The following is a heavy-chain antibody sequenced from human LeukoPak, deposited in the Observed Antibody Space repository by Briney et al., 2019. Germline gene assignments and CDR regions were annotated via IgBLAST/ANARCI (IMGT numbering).Heavy chain of an antibody. Sequence: GASVKVSCKASGYTFTGYYMHWVRQAPGQGLEWMGWINPNSGGTNYAQKFKGRVTMTRDTSMSTAYRELSRLRSDDTAVYYCARDRGRAGQVFAAAAHPPRFDPWGQGTLVTVSS. CDR1: GYTFTGYY. V-gene: IGHV1-2*02. D-gene: IGHD6-13*01. CDR3: ARDRGRAGQVFAAAAHPPRFDP. J-gene: IGHJ5*02. CDR2: INPNSGGT.